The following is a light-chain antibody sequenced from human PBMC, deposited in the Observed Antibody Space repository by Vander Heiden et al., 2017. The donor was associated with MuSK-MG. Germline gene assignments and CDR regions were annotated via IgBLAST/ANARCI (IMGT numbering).Light chain of an antibody. CDR1: QDISNY. Sequence: DIQMTQSPSSLSASVGDRVTITCQASQDISNYLNWYQQKPGKAPKLLIYDASNLETGVPSRFSGSGSGTDFTFTISSLQPEDIATYYCQQYDNLPVTFGHGTKVXIK. V-gene: IGKV1-33*01. CDR2: DAS. CDR3: QQYDNLPVT. J-gene: IGKJ3*01.